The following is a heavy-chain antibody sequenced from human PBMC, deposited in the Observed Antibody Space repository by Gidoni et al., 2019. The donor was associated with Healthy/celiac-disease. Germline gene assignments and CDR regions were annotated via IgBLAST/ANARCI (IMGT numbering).Heavy chain of an antibody. V-gene: IGHV4-31*03. J-gene: IGHJ4*02. D-gene: IGHD6-13*01. CDR3: ARSSSWYGGRVAPFDY. CDR1: GGSISSGGYY. Sequence: QVQLQESGPGLVKPSQTLSLTCTVSGGSISSGGYYWSWIRQHPGKGLEWIGYIYYSGSTYYNPSLKSRVTISVDTSKNQFSLKLSSMTAADTAVYYCARSSSWYGGRVAPFDYWGQGTLVTVSS. CDR2: IYYSGST.